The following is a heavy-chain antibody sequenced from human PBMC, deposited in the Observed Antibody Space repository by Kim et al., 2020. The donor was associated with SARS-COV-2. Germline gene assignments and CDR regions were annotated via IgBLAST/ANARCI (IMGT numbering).Heavy chain of an antibody. CDR2: MNPNSGNT. CDR3: ARAREGDILTGYYWVWWFDP. CDR1: GYTFTSYD. Sequence: ASVKVSCKASGYTFTSYDINWVRQATGQGLEWMGWMNPNSGNTGYAQKFQGRVTMTRNTSISTAYMELSSLRSEDTAVYYCARAREGDILTGYYWVWWFDPWGQGTLVTVSS. V-gene: IGHV1-8*01. J-gene: IGHJ5*02. D-gene: IGHD3-9*01.